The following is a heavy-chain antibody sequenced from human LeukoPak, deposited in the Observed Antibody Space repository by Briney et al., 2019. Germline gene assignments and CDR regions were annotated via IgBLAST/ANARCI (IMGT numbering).Heavy chain of an antibody. CDR2: FDPEDGET. D-gene: IGHD1-26*01. CDR3: ARVGTAWELRD. J-gene: IGHJ4*02. V-gene: IGHV1-24*01. CDR1: GYTLTELS. Sequence: GASVKVSCKVSGYTLTELSTHWVRQAPGKGLEWMGGFDPEDGETIYAQKFQGRVTITRDTSASTAYMELSSLRSEDTAVYYCARVGTAWELRDWGQGTLVTVSS.